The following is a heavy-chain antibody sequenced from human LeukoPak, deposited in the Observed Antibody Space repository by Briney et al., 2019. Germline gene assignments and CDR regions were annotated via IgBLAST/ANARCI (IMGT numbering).Heavy chain of an antibody. CDR3: ATPRITMVVVGLYFDV. V-gene: IGHV3-23*01. J-gene: IGHJ2*01. CDR1: GFTFRSYA. D-gene: IGHD3-22*01. Sequence: GGSLRLSCAASGFTFRSYAMSWVRQVPGKGLEWVSHITESGDTMYYADSVKGRFTISRDNSKNTLYLQMNSLRAEDTAIYYCATPRITMVVVGLYFDVWGRGTRVTVSS. CDR2: ITESGDTM.